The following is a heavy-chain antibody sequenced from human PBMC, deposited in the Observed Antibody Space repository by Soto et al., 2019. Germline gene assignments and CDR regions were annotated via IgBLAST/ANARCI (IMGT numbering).Heavy chain of an antibody. CDR2: IYYSGYT. D-gene: IGHD1-26*01. Sequence: PSETLSLTCTVSGDSIRSYYCSWSRQPPGKGLEWIGYIYYSGYTSYNPSLKSRVTISVDTSKNQFSLKLNSVTAADTAVYYCARCFSGNYPSRPEEQYYFDSWGQGTLVTVSS. CDR3: ARCFSGNYPSRPEEQYYFDS. V-gene: IGHV4-59*01. J-gene: IGHJ4*02. CDR1: GDSIRSYY.